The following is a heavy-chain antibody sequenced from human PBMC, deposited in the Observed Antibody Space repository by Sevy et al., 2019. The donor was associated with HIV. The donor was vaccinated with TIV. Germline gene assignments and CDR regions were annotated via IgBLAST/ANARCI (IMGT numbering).Heavy chain of an antibody. CDR3: ARPRANYVDHYFFYAMDV. V-gene: IGHV3-30-3*01. Sequence: GGSLRLSCAASGFALSNYYAMHWVRQAPGRGLGWVALISYDGSDNYYADSVKGRFTISRDNFKNTLYLQMNSLTTEDTAVYYCARPRANYVDHYFFYAMDVWGQGTTVTVSS. D-gene: IGHD4-17*01. CDR2: ISYDGSDN. CDR1: GFALSNYYA. J-gene: IGHJ6*02.